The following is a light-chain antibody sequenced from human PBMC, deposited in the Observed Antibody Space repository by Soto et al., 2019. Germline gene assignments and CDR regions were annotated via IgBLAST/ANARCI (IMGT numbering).Light chain of an antibody. V-gene: IGKV3-15*01. CDR1: QSVSSN. CDR2: GAS. CDR3: QQYNNWLT. J-gene: IGKJ5*01. Sequence: EIVMTQSPATLSVSPGERATLSCRASQSVSSNLAWYQQKPGQAPRLLIYGASTRATGIPARFSGSGSGTEFPLTISSLQSEDFAVYYCQQYNNWLTFGQGTRLEIK.